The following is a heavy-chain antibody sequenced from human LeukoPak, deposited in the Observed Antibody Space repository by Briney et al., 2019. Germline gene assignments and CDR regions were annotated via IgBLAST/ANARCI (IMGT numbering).Heavy chain of an antibody. J-gene: IGHJ4*02. V-gene: IGHV1-2*02. CDR3: ASHVNIVATNPNYYFDY. CDR2: INPNSGGT. Sequence: GASVKVSCKAFGYTFTGYYMHWVRQAPGQGLEWMGWINPNSGGTNYAQKFQGRVTMTRDTSISTAYMELSRLRSDDTAVYYCASHVNIVATNPNYYFDYWGQGTLVTVSS. CDR1: GYTFTGYY. D-gene: IGHD5-12*01.